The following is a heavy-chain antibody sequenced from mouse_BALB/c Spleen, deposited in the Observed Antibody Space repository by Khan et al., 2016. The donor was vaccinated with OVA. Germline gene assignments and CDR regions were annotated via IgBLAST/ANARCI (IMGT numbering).Heavy chain of an antibody. Sequence: EVELVESGGGLVKPGGSLKLSCEVSGFAFNSYDMSWVRQTPEKRLEWVATISSTGSYTYYPGSVKGRFTISSDNARNALYLQMSSLRSAGTALYYCTRPSYYGNPWFTYWAKGLWSLSLQ. CDR3: TRPSYYGNPWFTY. V-gene: IGHV5-9*02. CDR1: GFAFNSYD. D-gene: IGHD2-10*01. CDR2: ISSTGSYT. J-gene: IGHJ3*01.